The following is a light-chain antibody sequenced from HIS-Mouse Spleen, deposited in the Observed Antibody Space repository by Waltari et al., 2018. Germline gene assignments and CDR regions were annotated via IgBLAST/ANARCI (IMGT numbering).Light chain of an antibody. CDR1: SPTTGSNY. CDR3: AAWDDSLSGWV. Sequence: QSVLTQPPSASGTPGQSVPISCSGSSPTTGSNYVNWYQQLPGTAPKPPIYRNNQRPSGVPDRFSGSKSGTSASLAISGLRSEDEADYYCAAWDDSLSGWVFGGGTKLTVL. CDR2: RNN. J-gene: IGLJ3*02. V-gene: IGLV1-47*01.